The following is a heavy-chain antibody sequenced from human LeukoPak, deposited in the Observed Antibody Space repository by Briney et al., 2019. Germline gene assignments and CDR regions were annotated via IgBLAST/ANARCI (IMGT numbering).Heavy chain of an antibody. CDR1: GFSFSNYH. Sequence: PGGSLRLSCAASGFSFSNYHTHWVRQAPGKGLEWVALSYYDGSNNYYADSVKGRFTVSRDNSKNTLYLQMSSLRAEDTAVYYCAKQECDWASFDSWGQGTLVSASS. D-gene: IGHD2-21*02. V-gene: IGHV3-30-3*02. CDR3: AKQECDWASFDS. CDR2: SYYDGSNN. J-gene: IGHJ4*02.